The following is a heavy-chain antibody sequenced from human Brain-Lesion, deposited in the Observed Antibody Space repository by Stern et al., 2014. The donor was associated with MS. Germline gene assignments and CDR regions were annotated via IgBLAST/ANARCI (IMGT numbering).Heavy chain of an antibody. J-gene: IGHJ6*02. Sequence: VQLGQSGAEVKKPGASGKVSCKTSGYIFTGYYIHWVRPAPGQGLEWMAWINPNTGGTKYAQKFQGRVTMSRDTSISTAYVELSSLTSDDTAVYYCARDQRGITIFGVVTDYYYLGMDVWGQGTTVTVSS. CDR2: INPNTGGT. CDR3: ARDQRGITIFGVVTDYYYLGMDV. CDR1: GYIFTGYY. D-gene: IGHD3-3*01. V-gene: IGHV1-2*02.